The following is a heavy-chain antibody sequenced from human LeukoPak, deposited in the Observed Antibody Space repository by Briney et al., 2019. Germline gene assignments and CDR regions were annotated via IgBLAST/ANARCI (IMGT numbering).Heavy chain of an antibody. D-gene: IGHD2-2*01. V-gene: IGHV4-34*01. Sequence: SETLSLTCAVHGGSFSGYYWSWIRQPPGKGLEWLGEINHSGSTNYNPSLKSRVTISVDTSKNQFSLKLSSVTAADTAVYYCARALGYCSSTSCYYDYWGQGTLVTVSS. CDR1: GGSFSGYY. CDR2: INHSGST. CDR3: ARALGYCSSTSCYYDY. J-gene: IGHJ4*02.